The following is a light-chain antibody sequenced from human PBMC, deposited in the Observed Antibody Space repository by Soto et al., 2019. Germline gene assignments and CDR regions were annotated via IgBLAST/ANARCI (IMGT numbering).Light chain of an antibody. V-gene: IGKV1-33*01. CDR1: QDISNY. CDR2: DAS. CDR3: QQYSHLIT. Sequence: DLQMAQSPNSLSAAGGDRVTITCQASQDISNYLNWYQQKLGKAPKLLIYDASNLETGVPSRFSGSRYGTDFTFLISSLQSKAIATYYCQQYSHLITFGQGTRLEIK. J-gene: IGKJ5*01.